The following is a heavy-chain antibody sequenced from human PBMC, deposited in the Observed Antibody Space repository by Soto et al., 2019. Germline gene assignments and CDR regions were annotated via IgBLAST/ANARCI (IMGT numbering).Heavy chain of an antibody. CDR1: GGTFSSYT. CDR3: ARDDVDSDAFDI. Sequence: QVQLVQSGAEVTKPGSSVKVSCKASGGTFSSYTISWVRQAPGQGLECMGRIIPILGIANYAQKFQVRVTITADKSTSTAYMELSSLRSEDTAVYYCARDDVDSDAFDIWGQGTMVTVSS. V-gene: IGHV1-69*02. CDR2: IIPILGIA. J-gene: IGHJ3*02.